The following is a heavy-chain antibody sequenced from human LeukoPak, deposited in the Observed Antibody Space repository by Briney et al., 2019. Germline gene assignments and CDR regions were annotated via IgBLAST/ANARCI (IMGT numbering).Heavy chain of an antibody. J-gene: IGHJ4*02. D-gene: IGHD3-22*01. CDR2: IIPIFGTA. CDR1: GGTFSSYA. V-gene: IGHV1-69*05. CDR3: ARSYYYDSSGYYPLGY. Sequence: ASVKVSCKASGGTFSSYAISWVRQAPGQGLEWMGRIIPIFGTANYAQKFQGRVTITTDESTSTAYMELSSRRSEDTAVYYCARSYYYDSSGYYPLGYWGQGTLVTVSS.